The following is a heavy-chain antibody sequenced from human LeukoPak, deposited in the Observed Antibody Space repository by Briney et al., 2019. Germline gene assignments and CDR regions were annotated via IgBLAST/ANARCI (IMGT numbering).Heavy chain of an antibody. CDR1: GYTFTGYF. D-gene: IGHD3-22*01. CDR3: ARDLYYYDTSGNRGTSDI. CDR2: INPNSGGT. Sequence: ASVKVSCKASGYTFTGYFMHWVRQAPGQGLEWMGWINPNSGGTKYAQKFQGRVTMTRDTSISTAYMELSRLRSDDTAVYYCARDLYYYDTSGNRGTSDIWGQGTMVTVSS. V-gene: IGHV1-2*02. J-gene: IGHJ3*02.